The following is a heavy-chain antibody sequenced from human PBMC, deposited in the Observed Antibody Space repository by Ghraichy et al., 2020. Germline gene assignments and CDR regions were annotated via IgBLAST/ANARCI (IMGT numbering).Heavy chain of an antibody. CDR1: GFTFSSYA. V-gene: IGHV3-23*01. J-gene: IGHJ4*02. CDR3: AKDRETYGSGSYSSDY. Sequence: GGSLRLSCAASGFTFSSYAMSWVRQAPGKGLEWVSAISGSGGSTYYADSVKGRFTISRDNSKNTLYLQMNSLRAEDTAVYYCAKDRETYGSGSYSSDYWGQGTLVTVSS. D-gene: IGHD3-10*01. CDR2: ISGSGGST.